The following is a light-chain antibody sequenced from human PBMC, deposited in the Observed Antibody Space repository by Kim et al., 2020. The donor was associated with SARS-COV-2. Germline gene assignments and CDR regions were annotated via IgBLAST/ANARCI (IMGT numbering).Light chain of an antibody. Sequence: ASVGDGVTITCRASQGISNYLAWYQQRPGEAPKLLIYAASTLQVGGSTRFSGSGSGTEFTLTISDLQPEDVATYYCQKYDTAPWTFGHGTKVDIK. V-gene: IGKV1-27*01. CDR3: QKYDTAPWT. J-gene: IGKJ1*01. CDR2: AAS. CDR1: QGISNY.